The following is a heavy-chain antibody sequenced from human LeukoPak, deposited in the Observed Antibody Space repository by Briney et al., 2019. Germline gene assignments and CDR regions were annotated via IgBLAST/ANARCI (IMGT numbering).Heavy chain of an antibody. J-gene: IGHJ3*02. V-gene: IGHV3-23*01. CDR2: IIDSSITT. CDR1: GFTFNTYA. D-gene: IGHD3-16*02. CDR3: AKALMITFGGVIVHDAFDI. Sequence: GGSLRLSCAASGFTFNTYAMSWVRQAPGKGLEWVSTIIDSSITTYYADSVKGRFTISRDNSKNTLYLQMNSLRAEDTAVYYCAKALMITFGGVIVHDAFDIWGQGTMVTVSS.